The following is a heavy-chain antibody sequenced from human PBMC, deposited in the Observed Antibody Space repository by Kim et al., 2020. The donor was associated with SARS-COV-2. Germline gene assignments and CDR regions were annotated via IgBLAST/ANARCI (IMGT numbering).Heavy chain of an antibody. Sequence: STRYYADTVKGRFTISRDNAKNSLYLQMNSLRAEDTAVYYCARDLGGYFDLWGRGTLVTVSS. J-gene: IGHJ2*01. CDR2: STR. CDR3: ARDLGGYFDL. V-gene: IGHV3-48*04. D-gene: IGHD1-26*01.